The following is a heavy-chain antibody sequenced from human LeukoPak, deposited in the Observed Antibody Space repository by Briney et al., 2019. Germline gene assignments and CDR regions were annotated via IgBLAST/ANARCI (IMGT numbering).Heavy chain of an antibody. D-gene: IGHD2-15*01. CDR2: ISYDGSNK. V-gene: IGHV3-30*18. CDR1: GFTFGSYG. CDR3: ANASGGSCYGVCFDY. Sequence: GRSLRLSCAASGFTFGSYGMHWVRQAPGKGLEWVAVISYDGSNKYYADSVKGRFTISRDNSKNTLYLQMNSLRAEDTAVYYCANASGGSCYGVCFDYWGQGTLVTVSS. J-gene: IGHJ4*02.